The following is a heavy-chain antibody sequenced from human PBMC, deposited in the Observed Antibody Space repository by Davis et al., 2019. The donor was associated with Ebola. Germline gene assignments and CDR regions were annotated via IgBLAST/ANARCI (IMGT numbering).Heavy chain of an antibody. CDR3: ARGAATILYYYYGMDV. D-gene: IGHD3-9*01. CDR2: IYYSGST. V-gene: IGHV4-59*02. CDR1: GGSVSSYY. Sequence: MPGGSLRLSCTVSGGSVSSYYWSWIRQPPGKGLEWIGYIYYSGSTNYNPSLKSRVTISVDTSKNQFSLKLSSVTAADTAVYYCARGAATILYYYYGMDVWGQGTTVTVSS. J-gene: IGHJ6*02.